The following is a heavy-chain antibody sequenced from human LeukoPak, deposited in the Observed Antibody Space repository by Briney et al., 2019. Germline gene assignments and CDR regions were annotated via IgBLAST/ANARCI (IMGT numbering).Heavy chain of an antibody. CDR2: INHSGST. CDR1: GGSFSGYY. Sequence: PSETLSLTCAVYGGSFSGYYWSWIRQPPGKGLEWIGEINHSGSTNYNPSLKSRVTISVDTSKNQFSLKLSSVTAADTAVYYCARLRITIFGVVSPTNSRVAWFDPWGQGTLVTVSS. V-gene: IGHV4-34*01. J-gene: IGHJ5*02. D-gene: IGHD3-3*01. CDR3: ARLRITIFGVVSPTNSRVAWFDP.